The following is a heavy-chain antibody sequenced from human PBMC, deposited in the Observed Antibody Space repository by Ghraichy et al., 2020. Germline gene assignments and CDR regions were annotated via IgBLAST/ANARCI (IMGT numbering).Heavy chain of an antibody. V-gene: IGHV3-49*03. CDR1: GFTFGDYA. Sequence: GESLNISCTASGFTFGDYAMSWFRQAPGKGLEWVGFIRSKAYGGTTEYAASVKGRFTISRDDSKSIAYLQMNSLKTEDTAVYYCTREYRYSGYEGAFDIWGQGTMVTVSS. J-gene: IGHJ3*02. CDR3: TREYRYSGYEGAFDI. D-gene: IGHD5-12*01. CDR2: IRSKAYGGTT.